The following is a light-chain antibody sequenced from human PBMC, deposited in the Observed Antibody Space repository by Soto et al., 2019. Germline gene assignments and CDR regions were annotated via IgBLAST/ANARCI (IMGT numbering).Light chain of an antibody. V-gene: IGKV3D-15*01. J-gene: IGKJ1*01. CDR2: DAS. Sequence: EVVLTQSPGSLSLSPGERATLSCRASQSVSSYLAWYQQKPGQAPRLLIYDASNRATGIPARFSGSGSGTEFTLTISSLQSEDFAVYCCQHYNNLPAFGQGTKVDIK. CDR3: QHYNNLPA. CDR1: QSVSSY.